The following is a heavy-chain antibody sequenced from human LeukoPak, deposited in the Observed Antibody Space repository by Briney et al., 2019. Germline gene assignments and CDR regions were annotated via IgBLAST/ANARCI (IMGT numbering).Heavy chain of an antibody. Sequence: SETLSLTCTVSGGSISSYYWSWIRQPAGKGLEWIGRIYTSGSTNNIPSLKSRVTMSVDTSKNQFSLELSSVTAADTAVYYCARGGATFGELTNWFDPWGQGTLVTVSS. CDR3: ARGGATFGELTNWFDP. J-gene: IGHJ5*02. V-gene: IGHV4-4*07. CDR1: GGSISSYY. D-gene: IGHD3-10*01. CDR2: IYTSGST.